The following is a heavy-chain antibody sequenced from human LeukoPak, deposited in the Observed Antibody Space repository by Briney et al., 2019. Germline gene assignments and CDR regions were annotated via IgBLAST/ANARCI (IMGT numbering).Heavy chain of an antibody. CDR1: GFTFNNYA. CDR3: AKDGSGFYYRYFDY. V-gene: IGHV3-23*01. D-gene: IGHD3-10*01. Sequence: GGSLRLSCAASGFTFNNYALSWVRQPPGEGLEWVASISGSGGSTNCTDSVKGRFTISRDNSQNTLYLQMNSLRAEDTAVYYCAKDGSGFYYRYFDYWGQGTLVTVSS. J-gene: IGHJ4*02. CDR2: ISGSGGST.